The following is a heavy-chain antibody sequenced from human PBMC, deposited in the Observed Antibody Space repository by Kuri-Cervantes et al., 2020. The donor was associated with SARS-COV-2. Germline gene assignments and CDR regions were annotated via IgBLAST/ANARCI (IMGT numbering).Heavy chain of an antibody. CDR1: GFTFSNAW. CDR2: ISYDGSNK. D-gene: IGHD1-1*01. Sequence: GESLKISCAASGFTFSNAWMSWVRQAPGKGLEWVAVISYDGSNKYYADSVKGRFTISRDNSKNTLYLQMNSLRAEDTAVYYCARDLYMRRLDAFDIWGQGTMVTVSS. CDR3: ARDLYMRRLDAFDI. V-gene: IGHV3-30-3*01. J-gene: IGHJ3*02.